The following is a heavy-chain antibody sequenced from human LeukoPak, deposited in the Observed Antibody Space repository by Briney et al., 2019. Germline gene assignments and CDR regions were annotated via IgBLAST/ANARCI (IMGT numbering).Heavy chain of an antibody. V-gene: IGHV3-30*18. CDR3: AKDDSGITGTAGEYYYYYGMDV. CDR2: ISYDGSNK. D-gene: IGHD1-20*01. CDR1: GFTFSSYG. Sequence: PGGSLRLSCAASGFTFSSYGMHWVRQAPGKGLEWVAVISYDGSNKYYADSVKGRFTISRDNSKNTLYLQMNSLRAEDTAVYYCAKDDSGITGTAGEYYYYYGMDVWGQGTTVTVSS. J-gene: IGHJ6*02.